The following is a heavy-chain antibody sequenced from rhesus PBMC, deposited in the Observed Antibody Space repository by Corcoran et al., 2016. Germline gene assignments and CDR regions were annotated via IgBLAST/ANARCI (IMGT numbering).Heavy chain of an antibody. J-gene: IGHJ5-1*01. CDR2: IHGSGTTT. V-gene: IGHV4S11*01. Sequence: QVQLQESGLGLVTPSETLSLTCTVSGGSISGYYWHWIRQIPGKGLEWIATIHGSGTTTNHKPSRKRLGTRSVDTYKNQFSLKLTVVTAADTAVYYCARQTSGWAVTDVWGPGVLVTVSS. D-gene: IGHD6-31*01. CDR1: GGSISGYY. CDR3: ARQTSGWAVTDV.